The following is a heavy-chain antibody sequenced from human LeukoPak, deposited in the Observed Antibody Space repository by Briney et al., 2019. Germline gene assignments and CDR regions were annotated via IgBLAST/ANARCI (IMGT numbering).Heavy chain of an antibody. J-gene: IGHJ3*02. CDR3: ARVKLSGELSDAFDI. D-gene: IGHD3-16*02. V-gene: IGHV1-69*02. Sequence: GASVKVSCKASGGTFSSCTISWVGQAPGQGLEWMGRIIPILGIANYAQKLQGRGTITADKSTSTAYMELSSLRSEDTAVYYCARVKLSGELSDAFDIWGQGTMVTVSS. CDR2: IIPILGIA. CDR1: GGTFSSCT.